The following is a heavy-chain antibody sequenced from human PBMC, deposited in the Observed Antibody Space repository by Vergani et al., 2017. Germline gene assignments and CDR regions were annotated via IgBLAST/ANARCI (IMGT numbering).Heavy chain of an antibody. Sequence: EVQLVQSGAEVKKPGESLKISCQISGYSFTNYWIGWVRQMPGKGLEWMGIIHPADSDTRYSPSFQGQVTISVDKSISTAYLQRSSLGASDSAMYYCARLYGRDSSGSKYFDYWGQGTLVTVS. CDR1: GYSFTNYW. CDR2: IHPADSDT. D-gene: IGHD3-22*01. V-gene: IGHV5-51*01. J-gene: IGHJ4*02. CDR3: ARLYGRDSSGSKYFDY.